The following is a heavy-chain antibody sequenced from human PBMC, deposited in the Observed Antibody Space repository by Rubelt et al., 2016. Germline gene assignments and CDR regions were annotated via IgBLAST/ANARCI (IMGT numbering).Heavy chain of an antibody. CDR2: IYYSGST. CDR3: ARHRPGGWLQFAYFDY. CDR1: GGSISSSSYY. Sequence: QLQLQESGPGLVKPSETLSLTCTVSGGSISSSSYYWGWIRQPPGKGLEWIGSIYYSGSTYYNPSLNSRVTISVDTSKNQFSLKLSSVTAADTAVYYCARHRPGGWLQFAYFDYWGQGTLVTVSS. V-gene: IGHV4-39*01. J-gene: IGHJ4*02. D-gene: IGHD5-24*01.